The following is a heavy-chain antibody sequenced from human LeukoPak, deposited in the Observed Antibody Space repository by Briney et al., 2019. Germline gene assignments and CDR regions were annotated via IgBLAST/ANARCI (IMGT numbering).Heavy chain of an antibody. D-gene: IGHD3-3*01. CDR3: ARYPTYYDFWSGRGYFDY. CDR2: ISGSGGST. J-gene: IGHJ4*02. Sequence: GGSLRLSCAASGFTFSSYAMSWVRRAPGKGLEWVSAISGSGGSTYYADSVKGRFTISRDNSKNTLYLQMNSLRAEDTAVYYCARYPTYYDFWSGRGYFDYWGQGTLVTVSS. CDR1: GFTFSSYA. V-gene: IGHV3-23*01.